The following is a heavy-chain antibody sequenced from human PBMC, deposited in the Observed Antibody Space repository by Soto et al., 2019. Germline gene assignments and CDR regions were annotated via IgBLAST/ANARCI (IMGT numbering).Heavy chain of an antibody. CDR2: ISYDGSKE. D-gene: IGHD2-15*01. CDR1: PFTFRSYS. V-gene: IGHV3-30*09. CDR3: ARYCNGGACYSASLDY. Sequence: QEQMVQSGRGVVQPGRSLRLSCAASPFTFRSYSMHWVRQAPGKGLEWVTSISYDGSKESYADSVKGRFAVSRDNSKNTLYLQMNSPRPEDTAVYYCARYCNGGACYSASLDYWGQGTQVTVSS. J-gene: IGHJ4*02.